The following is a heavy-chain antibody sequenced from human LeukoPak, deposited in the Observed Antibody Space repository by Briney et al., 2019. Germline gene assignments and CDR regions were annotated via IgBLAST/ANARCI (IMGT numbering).Heavy chain of an antibody. CDR1: GFTFSDYY. Sequence: GGSLRLSCAASGFTFSDYYMSWIRQAPGKGLEWVSYISSSSSTIYYADSVKGRFTISRDSSKNTLFLQMNGLRPEDTAVYYCAKGAEEGVVITAVYYYYMDVWGKGTTVTISS. V-gene: IGHV3-11*01. J-gene: IGHJ6*03. CDR2: ISSSSSTI. CDR3: AKGAEEGVVITAVYYYYMDV. D-gene: IGHD3-22*01.